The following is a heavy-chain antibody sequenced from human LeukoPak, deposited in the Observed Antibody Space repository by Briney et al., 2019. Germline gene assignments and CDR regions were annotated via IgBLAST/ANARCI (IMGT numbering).Heavy chain of an antibody. CDR3: ARPVPSRLGWFDP. D-gene: IGHD1-1*01. V-gene: IGHV4-38-2*02. J-gene: IGHJ5*02. CDR1: GYSITSGYY. Sequence: PSETLSLTCTVSGYSITSGYYWGWIRQPPGKGLEWIGSMYHTGSTYNNPSFKSRVTLSVDPSKNQFSLKLTSVTAADTAVYYCARPVPSRLGWFDPWGQGTLVTVSS. CDR2: MYHTGST.